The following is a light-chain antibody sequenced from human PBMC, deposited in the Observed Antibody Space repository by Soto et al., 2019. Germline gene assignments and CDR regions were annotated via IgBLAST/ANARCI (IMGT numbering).Light chain of an antibody. CDR2: RAS. CDR3: QQSYKSPPWT. V-gene: IGKV1-39*01. CDR1: QTISTS. J-gene: IGKJ1*01. Sequence: DIQMTQSPSSLSASVGDRVTISGRASQTISTSLNWYQQKPGTAPLLLIYRASSVKSGVPPRFSGSGSGRDFTLTISSLRPEEIATYLCQQSYKSPPWTFGQGTKVEVK.